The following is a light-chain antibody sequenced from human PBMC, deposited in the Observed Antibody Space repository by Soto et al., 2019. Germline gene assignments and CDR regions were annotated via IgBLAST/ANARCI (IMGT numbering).Light chain of an antibody. J-gene: IGKJ5*01. CDR3: QQSYSTPIT. V-gene: IGKV1-39*01. CDR1: QTISSY. Sequence: DIQMTQSPASLCASVGARVTITCRASQTISSYLNWYQQKPGKAPKLLIYVASSLQGGVPSRFSGSESVTDFTLTIGSLQPDDFTTYYCQQSYSTPITFGQGTRLEIK. CDR2: VAS.